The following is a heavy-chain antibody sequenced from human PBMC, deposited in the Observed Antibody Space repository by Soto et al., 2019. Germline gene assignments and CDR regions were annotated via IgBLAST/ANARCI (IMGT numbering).Heavy chain of an antibody. J-gene: IGHJ4*02. V-gene: IGHV3-23*01. CDR2: ISGSGGST. CDR3: AKRGLGYYDSSGYPLDY. Sequence: PGGSLRLSCAASGFTFSSYAMSWVRQAPGKGLEWVSAISGSGGSTYYADSVKGRFTISRDNSKNTLYLQMNSLRAEDTAVYYCAKRGLGYYDSSGYPLDYWGQGTLVTVSS. CDR1: GFTFSSYA. D-gene: IGHD3-22*01.